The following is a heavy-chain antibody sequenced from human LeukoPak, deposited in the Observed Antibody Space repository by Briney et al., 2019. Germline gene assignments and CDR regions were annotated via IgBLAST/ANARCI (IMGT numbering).Heavy chain of an antibody. J-gene: IGHJ6*03. D-gene: IGHD1-26*01. CDR3: ARPGGASLSYMDV. CDR2: IYPSDSDT. Sequence: GESLQISCKGSGYSFTNYWIGWGRQMPGKGLEWMGIIYPSDSDTRYSPSFQGQVTISADNTTSNAYLQESNLKASDTAMDYCARPGGASLSYMDVWGKGTTVTVSS. CDR1: GYSFTNYW. V-gene: IGHV5-51*01.